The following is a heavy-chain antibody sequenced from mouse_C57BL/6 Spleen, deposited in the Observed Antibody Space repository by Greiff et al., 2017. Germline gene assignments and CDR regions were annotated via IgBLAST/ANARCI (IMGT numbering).Heavy chain of an antibody. V-gene: IGHV6-6*01. J-gene: IGHJ1*03. Sequence: EVQRVESGGGLVQPGGSMKLSCAASGFTFSDAWMDWVRQSPEKGLEWVAEIRNKANNHATYYAESVKGRFTISRDDSKSSVSLQMNSLRAEDTGIYYCTRKGWDDYDVLDWYFDVWGTGTTVTVSS. D-gene: IGHD2-4*01. CDR2: IRNKANNHAT. CDR3: TRKGWDDYDVLDWYFDV. CDR1: GFTFSDAW.